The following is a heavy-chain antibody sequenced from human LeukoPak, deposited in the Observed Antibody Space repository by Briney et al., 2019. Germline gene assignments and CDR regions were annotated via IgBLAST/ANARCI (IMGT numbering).Heavy chain of an antibody. V-gene: IGHV4-39*01. CDR1: GGSISRSSYY. CDR2: IYYSVRT. D-gene: IGHD5-18*01. Sequence: SETLSLTCTVSGGSISRSSYYWGWIRQPPGKGLEWIGSIYYSVRTSYNPSLRSRLPIFVDTSKSQFSLKLSSVTAADTAVYYCASLREDSYGDIDYWGQGTLVTVSS. J-gene: IGHJ4*02. CDR3: ASLREDSYGDIDY.